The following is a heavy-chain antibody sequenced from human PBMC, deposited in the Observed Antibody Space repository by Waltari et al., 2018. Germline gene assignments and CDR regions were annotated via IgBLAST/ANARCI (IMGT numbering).Heavy chain of an antibody. Sequence: QLQLQESGPGLVKPSGTLSLSCAVSGAPVRSTYWWSWVRQSPQKGLEWIGQVHGSGRSNYSPSFASRVTVSLDTSNNEFSLKFTSATAADTAMYYCARDRGRGLYLDTWGPGTLVTVSP. J-gene: IGHJ5*02. CDR1: GAPVRSTYW. CDR2: VHGSGRS. D-gene: IGHD2-15*01. CDR3: ARDRGRGLYLDT. V-gene: IGHV4-4*02.